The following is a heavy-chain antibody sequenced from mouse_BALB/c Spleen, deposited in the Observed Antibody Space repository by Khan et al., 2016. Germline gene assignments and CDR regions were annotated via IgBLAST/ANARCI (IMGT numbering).Heavy chain of an antibody. J-gene: IGHJ2*01. CDR1: GYTFTSYW. D-gene: IGHD2-4*01. Sequence: QVQLQQPGAELARPGASVKLSCKAAGYTFTSYWMQWVKQRPGQGLEWIGAIYPGDGATRYTQKFKGKATLTAAKSSSTAYMQLISLASEDSAVYYCARGNSYYDYDYWGQGTTLTVSS. V-gene: IGHV1-87*01. CDR2: IYPGDGAT. CDR3: ARGNSYYDYDY.